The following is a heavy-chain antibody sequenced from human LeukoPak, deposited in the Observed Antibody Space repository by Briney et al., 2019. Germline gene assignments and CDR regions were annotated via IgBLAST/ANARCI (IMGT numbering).Heavy chain of an antibody. D-gene: IGHD1-14*01. J-gene: IGHJ5*02. CDR3: ARNRYFHP. V-gene: IGHV4-59*01. CDR2: IYNSGST. CDR1: GDSISNYY. Sequence: SETLSLTCIVSGDSISNYYWSWIRQPPGKGLEWIGYIYNSGSTNYNPSLKSRATISVDTSKNQFSLKLSSVTAADTAVYYCARNRYFHPWGQGTLVTVSS.